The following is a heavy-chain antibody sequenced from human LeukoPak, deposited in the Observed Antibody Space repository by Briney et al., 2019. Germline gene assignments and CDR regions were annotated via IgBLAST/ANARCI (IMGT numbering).Heavy chain of an antibody. Sequence: ASVKASCKASGYTFTSYDINWVRQATGQGLEWMGWMNPNSGNTGYAQKFQGRVTMTRNTSISTAYMELSSLRSEDTAVYYCARDQGGGQNYNWFDPWGQGTPVTVSS. D-gene: IGHD1-26*01. CDR2: MNPNSGNT. CDR3: ARDQGGGQNYNWFDP. V-gene: IGHV1-8*01. J-gene: IGHJ5*02. CDR1: GYTFTSYD.